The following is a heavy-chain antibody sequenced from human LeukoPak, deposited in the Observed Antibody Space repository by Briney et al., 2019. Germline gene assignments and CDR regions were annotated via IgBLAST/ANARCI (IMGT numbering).Heavy chain of an antibody. CDR1: GGSISGSISGTY. V-gene: IGHV4-4*07. D-gene: IGHD3-10*01. J-gene: IGHJ4*02. CDR3: ARGSQNYYNPFDN. Sequence: SETLSLTCTVSGGSISGSISGTYWSWVRQPAGKGLEGIGRIHSSGSTKYNPSLKSRVTMSVDTSKNQLFLRLTSVTAADTALYYCARGSQNYYNPFDNWGQGTLVTVSS. CDR2: IHSSGST.